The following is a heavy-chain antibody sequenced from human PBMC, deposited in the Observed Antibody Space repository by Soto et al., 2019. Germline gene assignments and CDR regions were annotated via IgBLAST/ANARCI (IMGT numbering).Heavy chain of an antibody. CDR2: ISSSGSTI. CDR3: ARAIMITFGGVIVPEPYFDY. Sequence: QPGGSLRLSCAASGFTFSSYEMNWVRQAPGKGLEWVSYISSSGSTIYYADSVKGRFTISRDNAKNSLYLQMNSLRAEDTAVYYCARAIMITFGGVIVPEPYFDYWGQGTLVTVSS. J-gene: IGHJ4*02. V-gene: IGHV3-48*03. CDR1: GFTFSSYE. D-gene: IGHD3-16*02.